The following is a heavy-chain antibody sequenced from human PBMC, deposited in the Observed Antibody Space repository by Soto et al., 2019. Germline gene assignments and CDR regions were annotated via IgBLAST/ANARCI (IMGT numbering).Heavy chain of an antibody. V-gene: IGHV1-46*01. CDR1: GYTFTSYY. CDR3: ARDLSFVQVRDTAMAPRGYSYGYGMDV. J-gene: IGHJ6*02. D-gene: IGHD5-18*01. CDR2: INPSGGST. Sequence: ASVKVSCKASGYTFTSYYMHWVRQAPGQGLEWMGIINPSGGSTSYAQKFQGRVTMTRDTSTSTVYMELSSLRSEDTAVYYCARDLSFVQVRDTAMAPRGYSYGYGMDVWGQGTTVTVSS.